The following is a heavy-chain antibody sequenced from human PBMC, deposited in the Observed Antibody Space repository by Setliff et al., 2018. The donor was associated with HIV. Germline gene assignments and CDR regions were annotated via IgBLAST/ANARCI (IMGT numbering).Heavy chain of an antibody. J-gene: IGHJ5*02. CDR2: VFYSGTT. D-gene: IGHD1-26*01. Sequence: SETLSLSCNVSGGFINTNSYYWGWIRQPPGRKVEWIGNVFYSGTTYYSPSLKSRVTISVDTAKNHFSLRLSSVTAADTAVYFCVALSVVQTQAMELAWFEPWGQGTPVTVSS. CDR3: VALSVVQTQAMELAWFEP. CDR1: GGFINTNSYY. V-gene: IGHV4-39*02.